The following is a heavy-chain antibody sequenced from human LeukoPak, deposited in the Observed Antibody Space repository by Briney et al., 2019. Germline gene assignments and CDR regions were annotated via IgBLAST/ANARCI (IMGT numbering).Heavy chain of an antibody. J-gene: IGHJ5*02. CDR3: ARSVYSYYANWFDP. Sequence: PGGSLRLSCAASGFAFSSYWMHWVRQAPGKGLVCVSRINSDGSSTTYADSVQGRFTISRDNAKNTLYLQMNSLRADDTAVYYCARSVYSYYANWFDPWGQGTLVTVSS. V-gene: IGHV3-74*01. D-gene: IGHD4-11*01. CDR2: INSDGSST. CDR1: GFAFSSYW.